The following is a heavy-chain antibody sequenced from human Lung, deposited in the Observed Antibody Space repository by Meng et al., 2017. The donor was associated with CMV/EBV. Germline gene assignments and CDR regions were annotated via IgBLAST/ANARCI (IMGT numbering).Heavy chain of an antibody. V-gene: IGHV1-8*01. J-gene: IGHJ6*04. D-gene: IGHD3-16*01. CDR2: MNPNSGNT. CDR3: ARSLVHSAMDV. CDR1: GYSFITDD. Sequence: ASSXVSCKASGYSFITDDINWVRQAAGQGPEWMGWMNPNSGNTGYAQKFQGRVTMTRNVSTRTAYMELTSLRSEDTAVYYCARSLVHSAMDVWGRGSPVTVSS.